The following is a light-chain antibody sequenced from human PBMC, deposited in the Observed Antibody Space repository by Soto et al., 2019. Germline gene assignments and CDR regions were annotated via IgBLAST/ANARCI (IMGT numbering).Light chain of an antibody. J-gene: IGKJ1*01. Sequence: DIQMTQSPSTLSASVGDRVTITCRASQSISSWLAWYQQKPGKAPKLLIYDVSSLESGVPSRFSGSGSGTEFTLTISSLQPGDFATYYCQQYNSYSGTFGQGTKVDIK. CDR1: QSISSW. CDR2: DVS. CDR3: QQYNSYSGT. V-gene: IGKV1-5*01.